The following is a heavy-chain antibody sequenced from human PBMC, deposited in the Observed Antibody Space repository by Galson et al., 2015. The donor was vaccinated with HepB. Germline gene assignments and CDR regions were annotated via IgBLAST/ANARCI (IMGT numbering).Heavy chain of an antibody. CDR1: GFSFSSYI. CDR3: AKDKKDCSGGTCYSGNWYFEL. D-gene: IGHD2-15*01. CDR2: ITISADNT. V-gene: IGHV3-23*01. J-gene: IGHJ2*01. Sequence: SLRLSCAASGFSFSSYIMTWVRQAPGKGLEWVSSITISADNTYYADSVKGRFTISRDNSKNTLYLQMNSLRAEDTALYYCAKDKKDCSGGTCYSGNWYFELWGRGTLVTVSS.